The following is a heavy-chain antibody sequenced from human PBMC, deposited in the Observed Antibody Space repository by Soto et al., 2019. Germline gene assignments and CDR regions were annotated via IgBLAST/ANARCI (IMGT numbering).Heavy chain of an antibody. J-gene: IGHJ4*02. CDR1: GFTFSSYG. CDR3: AKGIYYDSSGYPYYFDY. CDR2: ISYDGSNK. D-gene: IGHD3-22*01. V-gene: IGHV3-30*18. Sequence: GGSLRLSCAASGFTFSSYGMHWVRQAPGKGLEWVAAISYDGSNKYYADSVKGRFTISRDNSKNTLYLQMNSLRAEDTAVYYCAKGIYYDSSGYPYYFDYWGQGTLVTVSS.